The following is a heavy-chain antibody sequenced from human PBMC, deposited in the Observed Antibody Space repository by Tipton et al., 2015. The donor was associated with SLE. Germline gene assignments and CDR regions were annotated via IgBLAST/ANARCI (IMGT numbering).Heavy chain of an antibody. CDR2: IYYSGST. CDR1: GGSISSSSYY. V-gene: IGHV4-39*07. CDR3: ARTALIAARPSYFDY. Sequence: TLSLTCTVSGGSISSSSYYWGWIRQPPGKGLEWIGSIYYSGSTYYNPSLKSRVTISVDTSKNQFSLKLSSVTAADTAVYYCARTALIAARPSYFDYWGQGTLVTVSS. D-gene: IGHD6-6*01. J-gene: IGHJ4*02.